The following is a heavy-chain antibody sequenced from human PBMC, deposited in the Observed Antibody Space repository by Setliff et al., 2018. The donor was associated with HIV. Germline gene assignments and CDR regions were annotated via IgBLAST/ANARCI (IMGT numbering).Heavy chain of an antibody. CDR1: GFTFTDYW. V-gene: IGHV3-23*01. Sequence: GGSLRLSCAASGFTFTDYWMHWVRQVPGKGLVWVSVISGSGDRTFYADSVKGRFTISRDNSKNTLYLQMNSLRAEDTAVYYCAKEPSYYYDSSGFSGIAHWGQGTLVTVSS. CDR3: AKEPSYYYDSSGFSGIAH. D-gene: IGHD3-22*01. J-gene: IGHJ4*02. CDR2: ISGSGDRT.